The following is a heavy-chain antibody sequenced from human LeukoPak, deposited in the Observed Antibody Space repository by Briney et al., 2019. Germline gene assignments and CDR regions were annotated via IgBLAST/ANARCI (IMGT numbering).Heavy chain of an antibody. J-gene: IGHJ5*02. D-gene: IGHD2-21*02. Sequence: GASVKVSCKASGGTFSSYAISWVRQAPGQGLEWMGRIIPILGIANYAQKFQGRVTITADKSTSTAYMELSSLRSEDTAVYYCARDHGDWPSGAGWFDPWGQGTLVTVSS. V-gene: IGHV1-69*04. CDR1: GGTFSSYA. CDR3: ARDHGDWPSGAGWFDP. CDR2: IIPILGIA.